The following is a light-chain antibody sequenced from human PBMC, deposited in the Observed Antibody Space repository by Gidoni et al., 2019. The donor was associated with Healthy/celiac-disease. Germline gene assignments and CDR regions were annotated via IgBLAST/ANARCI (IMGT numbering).Light chain of an antibody. V-gene: IGKV3-15*01. CDR1: KSVRSN. CDR2: VAS. CDR3: QQYNNWSLT. Sequence: EILITHSPPTLSVSPGERATLSCRASKSVRSNLDGYQQKPGQAPRLLIYVASTRATGIPARFSGSGSGTEFTLTISSLQSEDFAVYYGQQYNNWSLTFGQGTKLEIK. J-gene: IGKJ2*01.